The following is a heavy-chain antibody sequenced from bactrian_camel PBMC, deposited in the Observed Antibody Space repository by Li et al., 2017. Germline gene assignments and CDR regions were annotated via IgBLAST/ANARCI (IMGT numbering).Heavy chain of an antibody. J-gene: IGHJ4*01. CDR3: AAGRLTVGVCYPTLPYFAH. V-gene: IGHV3S40*01. D-gene: IGHD5*01. CDR1: GFGFSGYD. Sequence: DVQLVESGGGLVQPGGSLRLSCTASGFGFSGYDMAWVRQAPEKGVEWVAGINSDGGRTYYADSVKGRFTISKDDAKATLYLQMNSLNPEDSGMYYCAAGRLTVGVCYPTLPYFAHWGQGTQVTVS. CDR2: INSDGGRT.